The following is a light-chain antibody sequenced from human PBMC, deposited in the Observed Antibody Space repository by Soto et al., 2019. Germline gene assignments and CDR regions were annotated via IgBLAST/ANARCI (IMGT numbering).Light chain of an antibody. Sequence: DIQMTPSPSTLSASVGDRVTITCRASQSISTWLAWYQQKPGKAPQLLIYDASTLKSGVSSRFSGSGSGTEFTLTISSLQPDDFATYYCQHYSTSSLFTFGPGTKVDIK. V-gene: IGKV1-5*01. CDR1: QSISTW. CDR3: QHYSTSSLFT. CDR2: DAS. J-gene: IGKJ3*01.